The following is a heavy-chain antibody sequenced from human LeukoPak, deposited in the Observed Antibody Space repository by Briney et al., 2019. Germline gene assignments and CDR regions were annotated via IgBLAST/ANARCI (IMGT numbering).Heavy chain of an antibody. CDR3: ASLGTAMDPHNWFDP. CDR1: GGSISSYY. CDR2: IYYSGST. J-gene: IGHJ5*02. V-gene: IGHV4-59*01. Sequence: SETLSLTCTVSGGSISSYYWSWIRQPPGKGLEWIGYIYYSGSTYYNPSLKSRVTISVDTSKNQFSLKLSSVTAADTAVYYCASLGTAMDPHNWFDPWGQGTLVTVSS. D-gene: IGHD5-18*01.